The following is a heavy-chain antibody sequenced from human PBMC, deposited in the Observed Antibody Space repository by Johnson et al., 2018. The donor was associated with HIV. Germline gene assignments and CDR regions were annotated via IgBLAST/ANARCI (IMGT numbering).Heavy chain of an antibody. CDR3: ARGVSSGYYSNAFDV. D-gene: IGHD3-22*01. CDR2: ITWNGGST. Sequence: VQLVESGGGVVRPGGSLRLSCAASGFTFDDYGMSWVRQAPGKGLAWVSGITWNGGSTGYADSVTGRFTISRDSAKNSLYLQMNSLRAEDTALYYCARGVSSGYYSNAFDVWGQGTMATVSS. J-gene: IGHJ3*01. CDR1: GFTFDDYG. V-gene: IGHV3-20*04.